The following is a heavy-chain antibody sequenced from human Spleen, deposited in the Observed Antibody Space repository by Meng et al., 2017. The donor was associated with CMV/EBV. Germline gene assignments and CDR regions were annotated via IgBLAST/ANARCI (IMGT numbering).Heavy chain of an antibody. CDR2: INPNSGGT. CDR3: ARSSHVVPRDYYYGMDV. Sequence: ASVKVSCKASGYTFTSYGISWVRQAPGQGLEWMGWINPNSGGTNYAQKFQGRVTMTRDTSISTAYMELSRLRSDDTAVYYCARSSHVVPRDYYYGMDVWGQGTTVTVSS. CDR1: GYTFTSYG. V-gene: IGHV1-2*02. D-gene: IGHD2-21*01. J-gene: IGHJ6*02.